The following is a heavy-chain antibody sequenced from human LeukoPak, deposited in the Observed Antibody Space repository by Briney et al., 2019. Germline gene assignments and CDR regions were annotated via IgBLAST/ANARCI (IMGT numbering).Heavy chain of an antibody. CDR3: ARVQYSSGWGYFDY. Sequence: GASVKVSCKASGGTFSSYAISWVRQAPGQGLEWMGVIIPIFGTANYAQKFQGRVTITTDESTSTAYMELSSLRSEDTAVYYCARVQYSSGWGYFDYWGQGTLVTVSS. CDR2: IIPIFGTA. D-gene: IGHD6-19*01. V-gene: IGHV1-69*05. CDR1: GGTFSSYA. J-gene: IGHJ4*02.